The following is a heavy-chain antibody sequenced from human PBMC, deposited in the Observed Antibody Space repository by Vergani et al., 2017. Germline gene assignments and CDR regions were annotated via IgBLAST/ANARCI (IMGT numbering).Heavy chain of an antibody. V-gene: IGHV1-46*01. CDR2: INPSGGST. D-gene: IGHD3-3*01. CDR3: ARGFPDFWSGYYNYFDY. J-gene: IGHJ4*02. Sequence: QVQLVQSGAEVKKPGASVKVSCKASGYTFTSYYMHWVRQAPGQGLEWMGIINPSGGSTSYAQKFQGRVTMTRDTSTSTVYMELSSLRSEDTAVYYCARGFPDFWSGYYNYFDYWGQGTLVTVSS. CDR1: GYTFTSYY.